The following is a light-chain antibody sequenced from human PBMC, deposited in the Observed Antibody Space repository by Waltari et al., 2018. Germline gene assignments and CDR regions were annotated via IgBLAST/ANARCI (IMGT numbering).Light chain of an antibody. J-gene: IGKJ3*01. CDR3: QQYNSYHIFT. CDR1: RDINNY. V-gene: IGKV1-33*01. CDR2: DAS. Sequence: DIQMTQSPSSLSASVGDRVTITCQASRDINNYLNWYQQKPGKAPKLLIYDASTLETGVPSRFSGSGSGTDFVFTISRLQPEDIATYYCQQYNSYHIFTFGPGTKVGIK.